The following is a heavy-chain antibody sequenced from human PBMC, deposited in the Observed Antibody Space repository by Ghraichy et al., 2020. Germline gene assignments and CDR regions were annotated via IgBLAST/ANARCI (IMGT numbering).Heavy chain of an antibody. CDR1: GFTFSSYA. J-gene: IGHJ4*02. CDR3: AKTENVVVTADIDY. Sequence: GGSLRLSCAASGFTFSSYAMSWVRQAPGKGLEWVSAISGSGGSTYYADSVKGRFTISRDNSKNTLYLQMNSLRAEDTAVYYCAKTENVVVTADIDYWGQGTLVTVSS. V-gene: IGHV3-23*01. D-gene: IGHD2-21*02. CDR2: ISGSGGST.